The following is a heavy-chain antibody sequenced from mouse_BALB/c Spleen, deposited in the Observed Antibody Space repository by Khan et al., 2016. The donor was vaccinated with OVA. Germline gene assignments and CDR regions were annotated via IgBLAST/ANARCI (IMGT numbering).Heavy chain of an antibody. CDR3: ARTGRIKY. J-gene: IGHJ2*01. CDR1: GYSITSGYV. D-gene: IGHD1-1*01. V-gene: IGHV3-2*02. CDR2: KTHSGST. Sequence: EVQLVESGPGLVKPSHSVSLTCTATGYSITSGYVRNRNRQLPQNKVERRGYKTHSGSTNYNPTLKGRTTITPDTSTNKFFLQLKSLTTEDTATSCCARTGRIKYWGQGTTLTVSS.